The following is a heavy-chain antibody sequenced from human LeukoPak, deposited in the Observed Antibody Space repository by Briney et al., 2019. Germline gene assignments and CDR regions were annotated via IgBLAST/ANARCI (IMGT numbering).Heavy chain of an antibody. D-gene: IGHD6-6*01. CDR1: GFTFSSYA. V-gene: IGHV3-23*01. J-gene: IGHJ4*02. CDR3: AKGSSSFRIPYYFDY. CDR2: ISGSGGST. Sequence: GGSLRLSCAASGFTFSSYAMSWVRQAPGKGLEWVSAISGSGGSTYYADSVKGRFTISRDNSKNMLYLQMNSLRAEDTAVYYCAKGSSSFRIPYYFDYWGQGTLVTVSS.